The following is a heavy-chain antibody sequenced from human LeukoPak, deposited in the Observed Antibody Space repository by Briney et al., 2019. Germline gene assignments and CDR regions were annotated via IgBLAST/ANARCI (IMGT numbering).Heavy chain of an antibody. V-gene: IGHV3-7*01. Sequence: GGSLRLSCAASGFTFSGYWMSWVRQAPGKGLEWVANIKQDGSEKYYVDSVKGRVTISRDNAKISLYLQMNSLRAEDTAVHYCARGSVVAAISPPDYWGQGTLVTVSS. CDR3: ARGSVVAAISPPDY. CDR2: IKQDGSEK. D-gene: IGHD2-15*01. J-gene: IGHJ4*02. CDR1: GFTFSGYW.